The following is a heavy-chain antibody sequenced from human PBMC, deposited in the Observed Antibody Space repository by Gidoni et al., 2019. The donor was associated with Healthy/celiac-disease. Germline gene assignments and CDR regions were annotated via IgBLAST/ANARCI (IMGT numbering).Heavy chain of an antibody. V-gene: IGHV3-30-3*01. J-gene: IGHJ4*02. CDR3: ARDKGAEYSSSSGAFDY. CDR1: GFTLRRYG. Sequence: QVQLVESGGGVVQPGRSLRLSCAAAGFTLRRYGMHWVRQAPGKGLAWVAVISYDGSNKYYADSVKGRFTISRDNSKNTLYLQMNSLRAEDTAVYYCARDKGAEYSSSSGAFDYWGQGTLVTVSS. CDR2: ISYDGSNK. D-gene: IGHD6-6*01.